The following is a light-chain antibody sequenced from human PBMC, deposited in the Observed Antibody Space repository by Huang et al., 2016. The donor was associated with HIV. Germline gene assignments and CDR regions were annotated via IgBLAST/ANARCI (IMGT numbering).Light chain of an antibody. J-gene: IGKJ1*01. Sequence: DIQMTQSPSTLSASVGDRVTITCWASQGISSWLAWYQQKPGKAPRLLIYKSSTLESGVPSRCSGSGAGTEFTLTISSLQPDDFATYYCQQYNHLRTFGQGTKVEIK. CDR3: QQYNHLRT. V-gene: IGKV1-5*03. CDR1: QGISSW. CDR2: KSS.